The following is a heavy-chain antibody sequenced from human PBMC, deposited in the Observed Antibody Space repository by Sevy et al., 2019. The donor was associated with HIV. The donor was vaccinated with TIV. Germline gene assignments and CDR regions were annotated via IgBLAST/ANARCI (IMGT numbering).Heavy chain of an antibody. Sequence: GGSLRLACAASGFSFSIYWMSWVRQAPGKGLEWVATMKQDGSEEDYVDSVKGRFTISRDNAKNSLFLQMNSLSAEDTAVYYCVREGLGGYSYSLDYWCQGTLVTVSS. D-gene: IGHD5-18*01. V-gene: IGHV3-7*01. CDR1: GFSFSIYW. CDR3: VREGLGGYSYSLDY. J-gene: IGHJ4*02. CDR2: MKQDGSEE.